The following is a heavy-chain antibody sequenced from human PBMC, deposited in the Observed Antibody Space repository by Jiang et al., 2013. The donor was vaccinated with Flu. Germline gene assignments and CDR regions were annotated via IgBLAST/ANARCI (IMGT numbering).Heavy chain of an antibody. CDR2: IWHDGKNR. J-gene: IGHJ4*02. CDR1: GFTFRSYG. CDR3: ARDRGSDDPIDY. Sequence: QLLESGGGVVQPGRSLRLSCAASGFTFRSYGMHWVRQAPGKGLEWVAVIWHDGKNRYYGDSVKGRFTISRDNSKNTLYLQVNSLRAEDTAVYYCARDRGSDDPIDYWGQGTLVTVPS. V-gene: IGHV3-33*08. D-gene: IGHD3-10*01.